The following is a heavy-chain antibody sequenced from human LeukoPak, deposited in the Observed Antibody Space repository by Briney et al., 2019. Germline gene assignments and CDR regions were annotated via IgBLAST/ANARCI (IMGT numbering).Heavy chain of an antibody. CDR3: ARGGLGSAFDN. CDR1: GFTFSSYA. D-gene: IGHD6-19*01. J-gene: IGHJ4*02. CDR2: ISGSGGST. Sequence: GGSLRLSCAASGFTFSSYALSWVRQAPGKGQKCVSAISGSGGSTYSADSLKGRFTISRDNSKDTLYLQINSLRTDDTAVFYCARGGLGSAFDNWGQGTLVTVSS. V-gene: IGHV3-23*01.